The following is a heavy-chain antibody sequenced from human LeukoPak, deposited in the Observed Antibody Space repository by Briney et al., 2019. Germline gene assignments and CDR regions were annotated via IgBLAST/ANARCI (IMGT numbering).Heavy chain of an antibody. D-gene: IGHD3-16*01. J-gene: IGHJ4*02. CDR1: GGSIRSGDYY. CDR2: IYDSGST. V-gene: IGHV4-39*01. Sequence: PSETLSLTCTVSGGSIRSGDYYWSWIRQPPGKGLEWVGNIYDSGSTYYNPSLKSRVTISVDTSKNQFSLKLSSVTAADTAVYYCARHYYVWGIGRDYWGQGILVTVSS. CDR3: ARHYYVWGIGRDY.